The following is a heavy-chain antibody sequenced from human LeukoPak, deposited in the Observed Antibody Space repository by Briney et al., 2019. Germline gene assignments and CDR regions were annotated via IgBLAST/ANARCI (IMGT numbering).Heavy chain of an antibody. J-gene: IGHJ4*02. Sequence: GGSLRLSCATSGFSFSRSWMDWVRQAPGKCLEWVANIKEDGSETHYVDSAKGRFTISRDNAKNSLFLQVDNLRVEDTAIYYCSRSLNNWGQGTLVTVSP. V-gene: IGHV3-7*01. CDR1: GFSFSRSW. CDR2: IKEDGSET. CDR3: SRSLNN.